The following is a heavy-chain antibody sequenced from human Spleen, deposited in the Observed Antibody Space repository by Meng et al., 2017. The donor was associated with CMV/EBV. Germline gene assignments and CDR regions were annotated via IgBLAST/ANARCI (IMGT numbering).Heavy chain of an antibody. D-gene: IGHD6-19*01. CDR1: GYTFTGYY. CDR2: INPHTGTT. V-gene: IGHV1-2*02. Sequence: ASVKVSCKASGYTFTGYYMQWVRQAPGQGLEWMGWINPHTGTTHYAQNFQGRLTMTRDTSISTVYMELTNLRSDDTAFYYCARDRDSSGWYIFDYWGQGSLVTVSS. J-gene: IGHJ4*02. CDR3: ARDRDSSGWYIFDY.